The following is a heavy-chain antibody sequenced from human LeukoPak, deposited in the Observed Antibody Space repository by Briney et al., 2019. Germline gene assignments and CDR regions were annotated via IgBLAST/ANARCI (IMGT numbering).Heavy chain of an antibody. J-gene: IGHJ4*02. CDR1: GGSFSGYY. Sequence: PSETLSLTCAVYGGSFSGYYWSWIRQPPGKGLEWIGEINNSGSTKYNPSLKSRGTTSVETTKNQFSLKLSSVTPTDTAVYYGARAISYYDNSGYSYYFDYWGQGTLVPVSS. CDR2: INNSGST. V-gene: IGHV4-34*01. D-gene: IGHD3-22*01. CDR3: ARAISYYDNSGYSYYFDY.